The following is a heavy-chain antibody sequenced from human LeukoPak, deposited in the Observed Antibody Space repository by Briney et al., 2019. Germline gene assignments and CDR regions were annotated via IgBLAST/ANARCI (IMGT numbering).Heavy chain of an antibody. D-gene: IGHD6-19*01. Sequence: PGGSLRLSCAASGFTFSSYSMHWVRQAPGKGLEWVSSITWNSGNIGYADSVKGRFTISRDNAKNSLYLQMNSLRAEDTALYYCAKGLAVAQYYFDYWGQGTLVTVSS. J-gene: IGHJ4*02. CDR1: GFTFSSYS. CDR2: ITWNSGNI. V-gene: IGHV3-9*01. CDR3: AKGLAVAQYYFDY.